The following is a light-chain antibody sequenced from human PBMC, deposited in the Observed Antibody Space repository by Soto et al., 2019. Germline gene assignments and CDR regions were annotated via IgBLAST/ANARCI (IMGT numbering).Light chain of an antibody. J-gene: IGKJ4*01. Sequence: EVVLTQSPATLSLSPGDRATLSCRASQSISSYLAWYQQRLGQSPRLLIYDASNRATGIPARFSGSGSGTEFTLTISRLEREDFAVYYCQQRANWITCGGGTKVEIK. CDR1: QSISSY. CDR3: QQRANWIT. CDR2: DAS. V-gene: IGKV3-11*01.